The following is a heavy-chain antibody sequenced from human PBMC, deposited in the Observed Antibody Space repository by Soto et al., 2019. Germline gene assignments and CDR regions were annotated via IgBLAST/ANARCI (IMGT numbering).Heavy chain of an antibody. J-gene: IGHJ4*02. CDR2: ISSNGGST. CDR3: ARERSFDWLLDIGYFDY. D-gene: IGHD3-9*01. CDR1: GFNFSSYA. Sequence: PGGSLRLSCAASGFNFSSYAMHWVRQAPGKGLEYVSAISSNGGSTYYANSVKGRFTISRDNSKNTLYLQMGSLRAEDMAVYYCARERSFDWLLDIGYFDYWGQGTLVTVSS. V-gene: IGHV3-64*01.